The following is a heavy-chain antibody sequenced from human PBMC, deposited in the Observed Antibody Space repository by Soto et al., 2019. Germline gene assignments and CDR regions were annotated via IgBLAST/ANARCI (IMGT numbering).Heavy chain of an antibody. J-gene: IGHJ4*02. CDR2: IIPMFGTS. D-gene: IGHD2-2*02. Sequence: QVQLVQSGAEVKKPGSSVKVSCKASGGTFSGYAISWVRQAPGQGLEWMGEIIPMFGTSKYAQKFQGRVTITAEESTSTAYMALSSLRSEDTALYYCAIGSCSRTSCYKEYYFDLWGQGTLVTVSS. CDR3: AIGSCSRTSCYKEYYFDL. CDR1: GGTFSGYA. V-gene: IGHV1-69*01.